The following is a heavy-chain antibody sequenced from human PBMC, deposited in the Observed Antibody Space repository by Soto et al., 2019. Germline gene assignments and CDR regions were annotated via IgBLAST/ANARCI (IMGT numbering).Heavy chain of an antibody. J-gene: IGHJ3*02. V-gene: IGHV4-31*03. Sequence: KTSETLSLTCTVSGGSISSGGYYWSWIRQHPGKGLEWIGYIYYSGSTYYNPSLKSRVTISVDTSKNQFSLKLSSVTAADTAVYYCARGTGADAFDIWGQGTMVTVSS. CDR1: GGSISSGGYY. D-gene: IGHD3-10*01. CDR3: ARGTGADAFDI. CDR2: IYYSGST.